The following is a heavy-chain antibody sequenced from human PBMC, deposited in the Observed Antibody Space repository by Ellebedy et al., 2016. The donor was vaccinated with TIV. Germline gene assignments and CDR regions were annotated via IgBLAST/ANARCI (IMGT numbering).Heavy chain of an antibody. CDR3: AKQKSTSAGSSDI. V-gene: IGHV3-23*01. CDR2: ISDSGDTT. Sequence: PGGSLRLSCAASGFTFSDNAMGWVRQAPGKGLEWVSGISDSGDTTYYPDSVKGRFTISRDNSKNTLYLQMNSLKVEDTAVYYCAKQKSTSAGSSDIWGQGAMVTVSS. CDR1: GFTFSDNA. J-gene: IGHJ3*02. D-gene: IGHD2-2*01.